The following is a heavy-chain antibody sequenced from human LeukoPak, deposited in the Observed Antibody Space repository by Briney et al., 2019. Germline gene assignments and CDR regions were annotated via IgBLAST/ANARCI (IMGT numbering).Heavy chain of an antibody. J-gene: IGHJ6*02. CDR3: ASGRLGYCSGGSCSYYYYGMDV. CDR2: INHSGST. D-gene: IGHD2-15*01. Sequence: SETLSLTCAVYGGSFSGYYWSWIRQPPGKGLEWIGEINHSGSTNYNPSLKSRITISVDTSKNQFSLKLSSVTAADTAVYYCASGRLGYCSGGSCSYYYYGMDVWGQGTTVTVSS. V-gene: IGHV4-34*01. CDR1: GGSFSGYY.